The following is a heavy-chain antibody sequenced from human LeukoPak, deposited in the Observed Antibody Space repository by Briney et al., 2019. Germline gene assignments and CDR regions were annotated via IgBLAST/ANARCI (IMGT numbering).Heavy chain of an antibody. J-gene: IGHJ6*03. CDR1: GFTFSSNW. D-gene: IGHD3-10*01. CDR3: ARGRGALGYMDV. Sequence: GGSLRLSCAASGFTFSSNWMHWVRQTPGKGLVWVSRINSDGSSTSYADSVKGRFAISRDNAKNSLYLQMNSLGVEDTAVYYCARGRGALGYMDVWGKGTTVTVSS. CDR2: INSDGSST. V-gene: IGHV3-74*01.